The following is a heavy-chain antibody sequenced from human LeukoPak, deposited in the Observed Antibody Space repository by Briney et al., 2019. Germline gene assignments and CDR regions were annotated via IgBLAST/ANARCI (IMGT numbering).Heavy chain of an antibody. Sequence: PSETLSLTCAVYGGSFSNYYWSWIRQSPGKGLEWIGEINQSGSTNYNPSLKSRVTISLDASRHQFSLKLTSVTAADTAVYYCAREKSAVTASFDYWGQGDLVTVSS. CDR2: INQSGST. CDR3: AREKSAVTASFDY. V-gene: IGHV4-34*01. D-gene: IGHD4-17*01. J-gene: IGHJ4*02. CDR1: GGSFSNYY.